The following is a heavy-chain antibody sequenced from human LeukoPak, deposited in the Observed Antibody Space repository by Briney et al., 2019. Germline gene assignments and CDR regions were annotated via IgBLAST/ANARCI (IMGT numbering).Heavy chain of an antibody. D-gene: IGHD1-7*01. CDR1: GGSISSGGYY. V-gene: IGHV4-31*03. CDR2: IYYSGST. CDR3: ARVETGTRNFDC. J-gene: IGHJ4*02. Sequence: SETLSLTCTVSGGSISSGGYYWSWIRQHPGKGLEWIGYIYYSGSTYYNPSLKSRVTISVDTSKNQFSLKLSSVTAADTAVYYCARVETGTRNFDCWGQGTLVTVSS.